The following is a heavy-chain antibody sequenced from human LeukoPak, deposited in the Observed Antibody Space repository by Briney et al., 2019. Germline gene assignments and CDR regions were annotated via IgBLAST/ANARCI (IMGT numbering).Heavy chain of an antibody. Sequence: SETLSLTCTVSGSSISSSSYYWGWIRQPPGKGLEWIGSIYYSGSTYYNPSLKSRVTISVDTSKNQFSLKLSSVTAADTAVYYCARHRDGYKGPFDYWGQGTLVTVSS. CDR1: GSSISSSSYY. V-gene: IGHV4-39*01. J-gene: IGHJ4*02. CDR3: ARHRDGYKGPFDY. D-gene: IGHD5-24*01. CDR2: IYYSGST.